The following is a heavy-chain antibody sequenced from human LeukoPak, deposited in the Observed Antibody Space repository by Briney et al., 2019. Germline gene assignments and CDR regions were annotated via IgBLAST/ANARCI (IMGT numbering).Heavy chain of an antibody. CDR1: GYTFTSYG. D-gene: IGHD1-1*01. CDR3: ARDHWGTTGTTVDY. Sequence: ASVKVSCKASGYTFTSYGISWVQQAPGQGLEWMGWISAYNGNTNYAQKLQGRVTMTTDTSTSTAYMELRSLRSDDTAVYYCARDHWGTTGTTVDYWGQGTLVTVSS. V-gene: IGHV1-18*01. CDR2: ISAYNGNT. J-gene: IGHJ4*02.